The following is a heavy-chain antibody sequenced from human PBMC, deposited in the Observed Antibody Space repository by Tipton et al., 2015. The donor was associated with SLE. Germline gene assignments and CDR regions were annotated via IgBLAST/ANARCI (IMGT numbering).Heavy chain of an antibody. CDR2: IYYSGST. D-gene: IGHD2-2*01. CDR1: GGSISSSAYF. V-gene: IGHV4-39*07. CDR3: ARGSLVGGYYYMDV. Sequence: TLSLTCTVSGGSISSSAYFWAWIRQPPGRGLEWIGSIYYSGSTYYNPSLKSRVAISFDTSRQQFSLRLTSVTAADTAVYCCARGSLVGGYYYMDVWGKGTTVTVSS. J-gene: IGHJ6*03.